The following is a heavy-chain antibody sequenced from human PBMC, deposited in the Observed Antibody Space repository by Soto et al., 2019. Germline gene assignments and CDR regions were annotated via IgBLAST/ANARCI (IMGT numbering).Heavy chain of an antibody. CDR2: IYNTXST. Sequence: PSETVSIRCTVSGGSISSYYWSWIRQPAGKRVELIGRIYNTXSTNYNPSLKSRVTMSVDTSKNQFSLKLSSVTAADTAVYYCERDRGYSYGTHYYYYHGMDVWGQGTTVTVSS. V-gene: IGHV4-4*07. D-gene: IGHD5-18*01. CDR3: ERDRGYSYGTHYYYYHGMDV. J-gene: IGHJ6*02. CDR1: GGSISSYY.